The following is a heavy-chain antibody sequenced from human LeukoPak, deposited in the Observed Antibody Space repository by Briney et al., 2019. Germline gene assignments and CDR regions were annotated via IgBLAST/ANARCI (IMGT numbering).Heavy chain of an antibody. CDR2: IYYSGST. Sequence: SETLSLTCTVSGGSISSYYWSWIRQPPGKGLEWIGYIYYSGSTNYNPSLKSRVTISVDTSENQLSLKLSSVTAADTAVFYCARGKYIDSGSYNVFDYWGQGTLATVSS. V-gene: IGHV4-59*12. D-gene: IGHD3-10*01. CDR3: ARGKYIDSGSYNVFDY. J-gene: IGHJ4*02. CDR1: GGSISSYY.